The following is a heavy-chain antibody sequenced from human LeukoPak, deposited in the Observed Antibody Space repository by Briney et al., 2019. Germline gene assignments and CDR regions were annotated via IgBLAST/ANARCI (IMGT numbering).Heavy chain of an antibody. V-gene: IGHV3-30*01. CDR1: GFTFSSYA. CDR3: ARDSSFDY. Sequence: GGSLRLSCAASGFTFSSYATHWVRQAPGKGLEWVAVISYDGSNKYCADSVRGRFTISRDNSKNTLYLQMNSLRAEDTAVYYCARDSSFDYWGQGTLVTVSS. J-gene: IGHJ4*02. CDR2: ISYDGSNK.